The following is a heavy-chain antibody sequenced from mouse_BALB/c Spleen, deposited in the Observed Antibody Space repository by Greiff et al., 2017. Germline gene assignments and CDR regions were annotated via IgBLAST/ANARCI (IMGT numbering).Heavy chain of an antibody. Sequence: QVQLQQSGAELVRPGTSVKVSCKASGYAFTNYLIEWVKQRPGQGLEWIGVINPGSGGTNYNEKFKGKATLTADKSSSTAYMQLSSLTSDDSAVYFCAREGYDYDGVDYWGQGTTLTVSS. CDR3: AREGYDYDGVDY. CDR2: INPGSGGT. V-gene: IGHV1-54*01. CDR1: GYAFTNYL. J-gene: IGHJ2*01. D-gene: IGHD2-4*01.